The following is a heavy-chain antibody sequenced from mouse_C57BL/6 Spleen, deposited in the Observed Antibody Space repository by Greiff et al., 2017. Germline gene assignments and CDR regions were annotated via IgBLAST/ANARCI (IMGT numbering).Heavy chain of an antibody. Sequence: QVQLQQSGAELVRPGTSVKVSCKASGYAFTNYLIEWVKQRPGQGLEWIGVINPGSGGTNYNEKFKGKATLTADKSSSTAYMQLSSLTSEDSAVYFCARGDYDKAWFAYWGQGTLVTVSA. D-gene: IGHD2-4*01. J-gene: IGHJ3*01. CDR2: INPGSGGT. V-gene: IGHV1-54*01. CDR3: ARGDYDKAWFAY. CDR1: GYAFTNYL.